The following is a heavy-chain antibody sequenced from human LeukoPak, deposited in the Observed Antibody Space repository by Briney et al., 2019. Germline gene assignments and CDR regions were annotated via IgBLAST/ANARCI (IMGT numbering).Heavy chain of an antibody. CDR2: INHSGST. CDR3: ARGGRYYYDYYMDV. Sequence: SETLSLTCAVYGCSFSGYYWSWIRQPPGKGLEWIGEINHSGSTNYNPSLKSRVTISIDTSKKQFSLKLSSVTAADTAVYYCARGGRYYYDYYMDVWGKGATVTVSS. V-gene: IGHV4-34*01. CDR1: GCSFSGYY. J-gene: IGHJ6*03. D-gene: IGHD1-26*01.